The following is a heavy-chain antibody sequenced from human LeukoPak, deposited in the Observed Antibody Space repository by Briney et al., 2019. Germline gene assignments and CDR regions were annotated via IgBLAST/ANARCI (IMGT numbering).Heavy chain of an antibody. CDR3: AGRLWRRDGYNLSAFDI. CDR2: IYYSGST. V-gene: IGHV4-59*01. CDR1: GGSISSYY. D-gene: IGHD5-24*01. Sequence: PAETLSLTCTVSGGSISSYYWNWIRQPPGKGLEWIGYIYYSGSTNYNPSLKSRVTISVDTSKNQFSLKLSSVTAADTAVYYCAGRLWRRDGYNLSAFDIWGQGTMVTVSS. J-gene: IGHJ3*02.